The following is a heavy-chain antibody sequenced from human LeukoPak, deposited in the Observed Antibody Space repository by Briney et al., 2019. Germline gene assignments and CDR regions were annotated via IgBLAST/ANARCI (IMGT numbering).Heavy chain of an antibody. CDR2: ISAYNGNT. J-gene: IGHJ5*02. CDR1: GYTFTSHG. V-gene: IGHV1-18*01. D-gene: IGHD1-1*01. CDR3: ARDDRSNTWSWFDP. Sequence: GASVKVSCKASGYTFTSHGISWVRQAPGQGLEWMGWISAYNGNTQYAQKLQGRVTMTTDTSTSTAYMELRRLRSDDTAVYYCARDDRSNTWSWFDPWGQGTLVTVSS.